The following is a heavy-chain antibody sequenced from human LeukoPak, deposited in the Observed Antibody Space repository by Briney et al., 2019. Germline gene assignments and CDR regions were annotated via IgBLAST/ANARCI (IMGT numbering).Heavy chain of an antibody. CDR1: GFTFSSYA. CDR3: AKASYGSGSYYFDY. D-gene: IGHD3-10*01. J-gene: IGHJ4*02. Sequence: GGSPRLSCAASGFTFSSYAMSWVRQAPGKGLEWVSAISGSGGSTYYADSVKGRFTISRDNSKNTLYLQMNSLRAEDTAVYYCAKASYGSGSYYFDYWGQGTLVTVSS. CDR2: ISGSGGST. V-gene: IGHV3-23*01.